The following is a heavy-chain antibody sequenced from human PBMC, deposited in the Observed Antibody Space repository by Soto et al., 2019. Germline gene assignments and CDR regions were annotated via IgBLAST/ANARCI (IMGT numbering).Heavy chain of an antibody. V-gene: IGHV3-30-3*01. CDR3: ARELGMGAYFQH. CDR2: ISHDGNDK. Sequence: QVQVVQSGGGVVQPGRSLRLSCAASGFTFSSYAMHWVRQAPGKGLEWVAAISHDGNDKYYPDSVKGRFTISRDNSKNTLYLQLNSLRAEDTAVYYCARELGMGAYFQHWGQGTLVTVSS. D-gene: IGHD3-16*01. J-gene: IGHJ1*01. CDR1: GFTFSSYA.